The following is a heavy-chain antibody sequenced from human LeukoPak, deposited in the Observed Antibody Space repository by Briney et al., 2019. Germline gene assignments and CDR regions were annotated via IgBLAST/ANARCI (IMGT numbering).Heavy chain of an antibody. CDR1: GFTLSPYA. CDR3: AREGKDYGDYGRGFDY. D-gene: IGHD4-17*01. J-gene: IGHJ4*02. V-gene: IGHV3-30*04. CDR2: ISYDGSNK. Sequence: GGSLTPSCPPSGFTLSPYARQWARQPPGRGMGWGEVISYDGSNKYYADSVKGRFTISRDNSKNTLYLQMNSLRAEDTAVYYCAREGKDYGDYGRGFDYWGQGTLVTVSS.